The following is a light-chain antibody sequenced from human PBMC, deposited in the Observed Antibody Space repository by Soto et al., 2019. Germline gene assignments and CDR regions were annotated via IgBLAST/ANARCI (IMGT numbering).Light chain of an antibody. CDR3: ATWDDSLNGVV. CDR1: SSNIGSHT. Sequence: QSVLTQPPSASGTPGQTIAISCSGGSSNIGSHTVNWFQQLPGTAPRLLIYSNTQRPSGVPARFSGSKSGTSASLAISGLQTDYEGDYYCATWDDSLNGVVFGGGTKVTVL. V-gene: IGLV1-44*01. CDR2: SNT. J-gene: IGLJ2*01.